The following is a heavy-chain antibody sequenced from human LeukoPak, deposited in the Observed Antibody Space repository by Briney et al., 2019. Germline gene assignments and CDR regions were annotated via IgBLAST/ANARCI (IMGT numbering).Heavy chain of an antibody. Sequence: GASVKVSCKASGGTFSSYAISWVRQAPGQGLEWMGGIIPIFGTANYAQKFQGRVTITTGESTSTAYMELSSLRSEDTAVYYCARDLYGDLSLDAFDIWGQGTMVTVSS. CDR2: IIPIFGTA. J-gene: IGHJ3*02. V-gene: IGHV1-69*05. D-gene: IGHD4-17*01. CDR3: ARDLYGDLSLDAFDI. CDR1: GGTFSSYA.